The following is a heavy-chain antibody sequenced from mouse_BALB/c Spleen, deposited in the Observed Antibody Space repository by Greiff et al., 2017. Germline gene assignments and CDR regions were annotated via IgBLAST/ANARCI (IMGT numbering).Heavy chain of an antibody. D-gene: IGHD1-1*01. CDR2: INPNNGGT. V-gene: IGHV1-18*01. CDR1: GYTFTDYN. Sequence: EVQRVESGPELVKPGASVKIPCKASGYTFTDYNMYWVKQSHGKSLEWIGDINPNNGGTIYNQKFKGKATLTVDKSSSTAYMELRSLTSEDTAVYYCARGVYYGNFDDWGQGTTRTVSA. CDR3: ARGVYYGNFDD. J-gene: IGHJ2*01.